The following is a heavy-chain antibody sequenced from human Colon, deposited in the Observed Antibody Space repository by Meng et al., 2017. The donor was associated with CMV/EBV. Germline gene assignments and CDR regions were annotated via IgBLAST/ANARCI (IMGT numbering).Heavy chain of an antibody. J-gene: IGHJ4*02. Sequence: GESLKISCAASGFTFSSYAMHWVRQAPGKGLEWVSVIYSDGSSTYYADSVKGRFTISRDNSKNTLYLQMNSLRAEDTAVYYCAKQRAMVLDYWGQGTLVTVSS. V-gene: IGHV3-23*03. CDR3: AKQRAMVLDY. D-gene: IGHD5-18*01. CDR1: GFTFSSYA. CDR2: IYSDGSST.